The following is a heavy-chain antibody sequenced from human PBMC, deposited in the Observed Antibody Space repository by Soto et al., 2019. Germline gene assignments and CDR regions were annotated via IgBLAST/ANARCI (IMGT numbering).Heavy chain of an antibody. CDR1: GFTFSSYS. CDR2: ISSSSSTI. V-gene: IGHV3-48*02. J-gene: IGHJ4*02. D-gene: IGHD1-26*01. CDR3: ARNEVYSGSYYYAY. Sequence: PGGSLRLSCAASGFTFSSYSMNWVRQAPGKGLEWVSYISSSSSTIYYADSVKGRFTISRDNAKNSLYLQMNSLRDEDTAVYYCARNEVYSGSYYYAYWGQGTLVTVSS.